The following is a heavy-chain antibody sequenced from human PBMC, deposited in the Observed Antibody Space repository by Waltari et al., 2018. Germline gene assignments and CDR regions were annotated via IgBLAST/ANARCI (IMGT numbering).Heavy chain of an antibody. CDR1: GGSTSGYY. CDR2: IYYSGNT. Sequence: QVQLQESGPGLVKPSETLSLTCTVSGGSTSGYYWSWIRQPPGKGLEWIGYIYYSGNTNHNPSLKSPVTISLDASKNQFSLKLTSVTAADTAVYYWARRAQVYFASGTFYYFDYWGQGALVSVSS. CDR3: ARRAQVYFASGTFYYFDY. J-gene: IGHJ4*02. V-gene: IGHV4-59*08. D-gene: IGHD3-10*01.